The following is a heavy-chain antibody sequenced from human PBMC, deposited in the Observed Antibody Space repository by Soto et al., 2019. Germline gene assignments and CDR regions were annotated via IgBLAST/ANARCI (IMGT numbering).Heavy chain of an antibody. CDR2: INAGNGNT. J-gene: IGHJ4*02. CDR3: ARGLGLYYFDY. Sequence: ASVKVSCKASGYTFTSYAMHCVRQAPGQRLEWMGWINAGNGNTKYSQKFQGRVTITRDTSASTAYMELSSLRSEDTAVYYCARGLGLYYFDYGGQGTLVPVSS. CDR1: GYTFTSYA. D-gene: IGHD1-26*01. V-gene: IGHV1-3*01.